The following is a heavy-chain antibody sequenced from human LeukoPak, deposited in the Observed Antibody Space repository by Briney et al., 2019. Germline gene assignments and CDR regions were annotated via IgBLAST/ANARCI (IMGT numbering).Heavy chain of an antibody. Sequence: PGGSLRLSCAASGFALRTYWMHWVRQDPGKGLVWVSLINIDGTSTIYADCVKGRFTISRDTAKNTLYLEMNRLRADDTAVYYCTRAGSGSSYDSWGQGTLVTVSS. CDR3: TRAGSGSSYDS. V-gene: IGHV3-74*01. CDR1: GFALRTYW. D-gene: IGHD3-10*01. J-gene: IGHJ4*02. CDR2: INIDGTST.